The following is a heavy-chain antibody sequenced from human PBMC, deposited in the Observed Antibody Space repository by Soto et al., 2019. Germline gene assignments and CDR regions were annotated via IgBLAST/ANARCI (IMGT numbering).Heavy chain of an antibody. Sequence: VQLVESGGGVVQPGRSLRLSCAASGFTFSGYGMHWVRQAPGKGLEWVAVISGSGGSTYYADSVKGRFTISRDNSKNTLYLQMNSLRAEDTAVYYCAKGDRGTTSNFDYWGQGTLVTVSS. J-gene: IGHJ4*02. CDR3: AKGDRGTTSNFDY. D-gene: IGHD3-10*01. V-gene: IGHV3-23*04. CDR1: GFTFSGYG. CDR2: ISGSGGST.